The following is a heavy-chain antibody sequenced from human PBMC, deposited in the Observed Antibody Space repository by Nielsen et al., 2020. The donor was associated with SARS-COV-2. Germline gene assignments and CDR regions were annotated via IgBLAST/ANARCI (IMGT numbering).Heavy chain of an antibody. CDR3: ARHYYGSGSDAWFDP. CDR2: IDPSDSYT. CDR1: GYSFTSYW. V-gene: IGHV5-10-1*01. J-gene: IGHJ5*02. D-gene: IGHD3-10*01. Sequence: GESLKISCKGSGYSFTSYWISWVRQMPGKGLEWMGRIDPSDSYTNYSPSFQGHVTISADESISTAYLQWSSLKASDTAMYYCARHYYGSGSDAWFDPWGQGTLVTVSS.